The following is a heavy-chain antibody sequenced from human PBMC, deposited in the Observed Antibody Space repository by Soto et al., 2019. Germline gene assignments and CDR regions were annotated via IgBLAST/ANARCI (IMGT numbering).Heavy chain of an antibody. CDR3: ARGKRFSDWVDP. V-gene: IGHV4-4*07. CDR1: GGSMSSYY. D-gene: IGHD3-3*01. CDR2: VYSSGGT. J-gene: IGHJ5*02. Sequence: QVHLQQSGPGLVNPSETLSLTCTVSGGSMSSYYWTWIRQPAGKGLEWIGRVYSSGGTHYNPSLKIRVTISLHTSKNQFSLRLLSVTDADTAVYYCARGKRFSDWVDPWGQGTLVTVSS.